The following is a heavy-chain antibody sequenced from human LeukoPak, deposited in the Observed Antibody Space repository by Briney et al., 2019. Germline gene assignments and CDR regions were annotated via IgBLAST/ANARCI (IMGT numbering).Heavy chain of an antibody. CDR1: GFTFSRYW. J-gene: IGHJ4*02. CDR3: ARDSSFDY. Sequence: QPGGSLRVSCAASGFTFSRYWMHWVRQAPGKGLVGVSRINSDGSRTSYADSVKGRFTISRDNAKNTLYLQMNSLRAEDTAVYYCARDSSFDYWGQGTLVTVSS. V-gene: IGHV3-74*01. CDR2: INSDGSRT.